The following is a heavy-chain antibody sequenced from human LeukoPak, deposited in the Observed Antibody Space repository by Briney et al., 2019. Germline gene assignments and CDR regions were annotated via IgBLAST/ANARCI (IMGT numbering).Heavy chain of an antibody. Sequence: SETLSLTCTVSGGSISTTNYYWGWIRQPPGKGLEWIGSMYYNGSTYYNPSLKSRVTILVDTSKNQFSQKLSSVTAADTAVYYCARGERYCSSTSCYAKCFDPWGQGTLVTVSS. CDR1: GGSISTTNYY. J-gene: IGHJ5*02. CDR3: ARGERYCSSTSCYAKCFDP. V-gene: IGHV4-39*07. D-gene: IGHD2-2*01. CDR2: MYYNGST.